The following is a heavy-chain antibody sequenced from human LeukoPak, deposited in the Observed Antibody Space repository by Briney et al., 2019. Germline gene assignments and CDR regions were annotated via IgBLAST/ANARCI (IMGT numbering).Heavy chain of an antibody. D-gene: IGHD6-19*01. CDR3: APLSTVAGGFDY. CDR1: GFTFTSYW. CDR2: ISGDGSTS. V-gene: IGHV3-74*01. J-gene: IGHJ4*02. Sequence: PGGSLRLSCAASGFTFTSYWMHWFRQAPVKGPVWVSRISGDGSTSNYADSVKGRFTISRDNAKNTLYLQMNSLRAEDTALYYCAPLSTVAGGFDYWGQGTLVTVSS.